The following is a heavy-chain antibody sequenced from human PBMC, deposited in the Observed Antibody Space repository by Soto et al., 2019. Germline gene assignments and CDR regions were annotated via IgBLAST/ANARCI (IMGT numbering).Heavy chain of an antibody. CDR3: ARSPILRRLGYYYYGIDV. Sequence: QLQLQESGSGLVKLSQTLSLTCAVSGGSISSGGYSWSWIRQPPGKGLEWIGYIYHSGSTYYNPSLKIPVTISVDRSKNQFSLNLRSVSAADTAVYYWARSPILRRLGYYYYGIDVWGQGTTVTVSS. CDR1: GGSISSGGYS. J-gene: IGHJ6*02. V-gene: IGHV4-30-2*01. CDR2: IYHSGST. D-gene: IGHD2-21*01.